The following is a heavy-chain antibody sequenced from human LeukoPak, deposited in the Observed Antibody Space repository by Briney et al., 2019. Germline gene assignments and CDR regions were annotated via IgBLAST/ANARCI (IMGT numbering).Heavy chain of an antibody. D-gene: IGHD3-3*01. V-gene: IGHV1-2*06. J-gene: IGHJ5*02. CDR3: ARGGLGTIFGAGYNWFDP. CDR1: GYTFTSYY. CDR2: INPNSGDT. Sequence: ASVKVSCKASGYTFTSYYMHWVRQAPGQGLEWMGRINPNSGDTNYAQKFQGRVTMTRDTSISTAYMELSRLRSDDTAVYYCARGGLGTIFGAGYNWFDPWGQGTLVTVSS.